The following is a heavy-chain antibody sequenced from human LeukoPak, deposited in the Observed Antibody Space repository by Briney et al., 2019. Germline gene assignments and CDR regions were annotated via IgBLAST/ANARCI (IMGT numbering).Heavy chain of an antibody. CDR3: AKEYSSSSGVFDY. D-gene: IGHD6-6*01. CDR2: ISWNSGSI. Sequence: PGGSLRLSCAASGFSFSNYAMNWVRRAPGKGLEWVSGISWNSGSIGYADSVKGRFTISRDSAKNSLYLQMNSLKAEDMALYYCAKEYSSSSGVFDYWGQGTLVTVSS. V-gene: IGHV3-9*03. J-gene: IGHJ4*02. CDR1: GFSFSNYA.